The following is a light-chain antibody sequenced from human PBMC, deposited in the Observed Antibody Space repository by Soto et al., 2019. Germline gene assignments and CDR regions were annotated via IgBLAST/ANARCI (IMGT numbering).Light chain of an antibody. CDR2: DVS. Sequence: ETVLTQSPATLSLSPGERATLSCRASQSINRDLAWYQQKPGQAPRLLICDVSNRATGIPSRFSGGGSGTDFTLTISSLEPEDFAVYYCQPRNNWPLTFGQGTKVEVK. CDR1: QSINRD. CDR3: QPRNNWPLT. J-gene: IGKJ1*01. V-gene: IGKV3-11*01.